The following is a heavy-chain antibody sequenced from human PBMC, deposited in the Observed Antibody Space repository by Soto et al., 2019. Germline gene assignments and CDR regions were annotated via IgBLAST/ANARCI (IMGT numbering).Heavy chain of an antibody. CDR2: ISGSGGST. Sequence: GGSLRLSCAASGFTFSSYAMSWVRQAPGKGLEWVSAISGSGGSTYYADSVKGRFTISRDNSKNTLYLQMNSLRAEDTAGYYGAKTPRASLDIAAAGTTDYYYYMDVWGKGTTVTFSS. CDR1: GFTFSSYA. V-gene: IGHV3-23*01. J-gene: IGHJ6*03. D-gene: IGHD6-13*01. CDR3: AKTPRASLDIAAAGTTDYYYYMDV.